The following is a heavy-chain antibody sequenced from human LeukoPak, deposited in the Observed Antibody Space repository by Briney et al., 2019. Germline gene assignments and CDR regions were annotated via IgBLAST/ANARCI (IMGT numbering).Heavy chain of an antibody. CDR3: ARDISRESSSSGGMDV. D-gene: IGHD6-6*01. CDR2: INPNSGGT. J-gene: IGHJ6*02. CDR1: GYTFTGYY. Sequence: ASVKVSCKASGYTFTGYYMHWVRQAPGHGLEWMGWINPNSGGTNYAQKFQGWVTMTRDTSISTAYMELSRLRSDDTAVYYCARDISRESSSSGGMDVWGQGTTVTVSS. V-gene: IGHV1-2*04.